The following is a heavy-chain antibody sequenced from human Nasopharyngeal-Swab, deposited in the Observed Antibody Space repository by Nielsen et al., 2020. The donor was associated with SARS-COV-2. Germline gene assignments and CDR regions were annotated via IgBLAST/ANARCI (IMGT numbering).Heavy chain of an antibody. CDR3: ARDGLDYDFWSAYFMDV. D-gene: IGHD3-3*01. CDR2: ISSSSSYI. CDR1: GFTFNNYN. V-gene: IGHV3-21*01. J-gene: IGHJ6*03. Sequence: GGSLRLSCAASGFTFNNYNFNWVRQAPGKGLEWVSSISSSSSYIYYADSVKGRFTISRDSAKNSLYLQMNSLRAEDTAVYYCARDGLDYDFWSAYFMDVWG.